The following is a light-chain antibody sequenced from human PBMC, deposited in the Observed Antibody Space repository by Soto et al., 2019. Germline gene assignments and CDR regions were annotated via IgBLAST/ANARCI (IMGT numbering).Light chain of an antibody. CDR1: QGIRNE. CDR3: LQHNSYPLT. J-gene: IGKJ4*01. CDR2: PAS. Sequence: DIQMTQSPSSLSASVGDRVTITCRASQGIRNELGWYQQKPGKAPKRLIYPASTLQSGVPSRFSGSGSGTEFTLTISSLQPEDFATYDCLQHNSYPLTFGGGTKVEIK. V-gene: IGKV1-17*01.